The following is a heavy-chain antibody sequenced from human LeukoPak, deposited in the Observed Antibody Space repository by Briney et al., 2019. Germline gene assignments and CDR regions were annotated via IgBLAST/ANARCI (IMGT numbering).Heavy chain of an antibody. V-gene: IGHV3-9*01. Sequence: PGGSLRLSCAASGFTFDDYAMHWVRQAPGKGLEWVSGISWNSGSIGYADSVKGRFTISRDNAKNSLYLQMNSLRAEDTALYYCAKGGRMATTIDYWGQGTLVTVSS. CDR1: GFTFDDYA. CDR2: ISWNSGSI. CDR3: AKGGRMATTIDY. J-gene: IGHJ4*02. D-gene: IGHD5-24*01.